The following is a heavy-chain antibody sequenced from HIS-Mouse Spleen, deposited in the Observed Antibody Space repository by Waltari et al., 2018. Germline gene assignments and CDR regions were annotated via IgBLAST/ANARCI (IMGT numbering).Heavy chain of an antibody. V-gene: IGHV4-39*07. CDR1: GGSLRSISDS. CDR2: IYYSGST. Sequence: QLQLQESGPGLVKPSETLPLPCPGSGGSLRSISDSLGWIRQPPGKGLEWIGSIYYSGSTYYNPSLKSRVTISVDTSKNQFSLKLSSVTAADTAVYYCAREIPYSSSWYDWYFDLWGRGTLVTVSS. J-gene: IGHJ2*01. D-gene: IGHD6-13*01. CDR3: AREIPYSSSWYDWYFDL.